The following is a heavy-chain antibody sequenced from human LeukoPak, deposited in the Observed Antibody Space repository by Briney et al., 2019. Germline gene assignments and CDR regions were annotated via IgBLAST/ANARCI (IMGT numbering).Heavy chain of an antibody. CDR3: ARDFPSFDYMDV. CDR1: GGSISSYY. Sequence: PSETLSLTCTVSGGSISSYYWGWLRQPPGKGLEWIGYIYYGGSTNYNPSLKSRVTISVDTSKNQFSLKLSSVTAADTAVYYCARDFPSFDYMDVWGKGTTVTVSS. CDR2: IYYGGST. V-gene: IGHV4-59*01. J-gene: IGHJ6*03. D-gene: IGHD3-10*01.